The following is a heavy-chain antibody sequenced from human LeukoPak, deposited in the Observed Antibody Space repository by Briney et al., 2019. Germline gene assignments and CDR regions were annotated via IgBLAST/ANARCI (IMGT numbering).Heavy chain of an antibody. Sequence: ASVKVSCKSSGYTFTSYGISWVREAPGQGLEWMGWISACNGNTKYAHKLQGRVTMTTDTTTTTAYMELRSLRSDDTAVYYCAREYCSGGSCYPTDAFDIWGQGTMVTVSS. D-gene: IGHD2-15*01. V-gene: IGHV1-18*01. CDR1: GYTFTSYG. CDR2: ISACNGNT. J-gene: IGHJ3*02. CDR3: AREYCSGGSCYPTDAFDI.